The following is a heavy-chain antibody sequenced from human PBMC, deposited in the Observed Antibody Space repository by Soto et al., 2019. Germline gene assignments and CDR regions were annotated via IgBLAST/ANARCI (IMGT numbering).Heavy chain of an antibody. CDR2: IYYSGST. CDR1: GGSISSGGYY. V-gene: IGHV4-31*03. CDR3: ARDQYPVPQQYYYYGMDV. D-gene: IGHD2-2*01. J-gene: IGHJ6*02. Sequence: SETLSLTCTVSGGSISSGGYYWSWIRQHPGKGLEWIGYIYYSGSTYYNPSLKSRVTIAVDTSKNQFSLKLSSVIAADTAVYYCARDQYPVPQQYYYYGMDVWGQGTTVTVSS.